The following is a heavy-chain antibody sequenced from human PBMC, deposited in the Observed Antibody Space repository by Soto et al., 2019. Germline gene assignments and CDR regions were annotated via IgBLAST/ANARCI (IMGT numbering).Heavy chain of an antibody. J-gene: IGHJ5*02. V-gene: IGHV4-39*02. CDR3: ARDMHAGFTHYFNP. D-gene: IGHD1-26*01. Sequence: SETLSLTCTVSGGSISSSSYYWGWIRQPPGKGLEWIGSIYYSGSTYYNPSLKSRVTISVDTSKNQFSLKLSSVTAADTAVYYCARDMHAGFTHYFNPWGQGTLVTVSS. CDR1: GGSISSSSYY. CDR2: IYYSGST.